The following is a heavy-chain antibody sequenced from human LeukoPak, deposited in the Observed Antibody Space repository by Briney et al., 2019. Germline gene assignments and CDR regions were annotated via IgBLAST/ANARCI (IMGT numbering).Heavy chain of an antibody. CDR1: GFTFSTYS. Sequence: PGGSLRLSCAASGFTFSTYSMNWVRQAPGKGLEWVSYISSSGSTMHYPDSVQGRFTISRDNVKNSLFLQMSSLRAEDTAVYYCARRSDYSGVGVRYYFDYWGQGTLVTVSS. J-gene: IGHJ4*02. CDR3: ARRSDYSGVGVRYYFDY. CDR2: ISSSGSTM. V-gene: IGHV3-48*01. D-gene: IGHD4-23*01.